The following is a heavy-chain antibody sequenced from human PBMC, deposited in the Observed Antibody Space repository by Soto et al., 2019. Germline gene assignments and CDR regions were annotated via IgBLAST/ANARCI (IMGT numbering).Heavy chain of an antibody. V-gene: IGHV3-21*01. CDR2: ISSSSSYI. CDR3: ARDHGLVDTAMANYFDY. CDR1: GFTFSSYS. Sequence: PGGSLRLSCAASGFTFSSYSMNWVRQAPGKGLEWVSSISSSSSYIYYADSVKGRFTISRDNAKNSLYLQMNSLRAEDTAVYYCARDHGLVDTAMANYFDYWGQGTLVTVSS. D-gene: IGHD5-18*01. J-gene: IGHJ4*02.